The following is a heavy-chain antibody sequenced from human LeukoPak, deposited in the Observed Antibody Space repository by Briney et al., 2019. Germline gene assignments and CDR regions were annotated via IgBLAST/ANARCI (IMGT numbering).Heavy chain of an antibody. J-gene: IGHJ4*02. CDR3: ARRHYGAMREWFDY. CDR1: VYTFTGYY. V-gene: IGHV1-2*02. CDR2: INPNSGGT. Sequence: ASVKVSCKASVYTFTGYYMHWVRQAPGQGLEWMGWINPNSGGTNYAQKFRGRVTMTRDTSISTAYMELSRLRSDDTAVYYCARRHYGAMREWFDYWGQGTLVTVSS. D-gene: IGHD4-17*01.